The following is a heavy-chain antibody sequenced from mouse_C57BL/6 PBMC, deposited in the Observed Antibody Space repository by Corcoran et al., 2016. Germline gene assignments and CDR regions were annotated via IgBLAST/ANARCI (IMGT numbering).Heavy chain of an antibody. Sequence: EGQLQQSGPELVKPGASVKISCTASGYTFTDYYMTWVKQSHGKSLEWIGDINPNNGGTSYNQKFKGKATLTVDKSSSTAYMELRSLTSEDSAVYYCARQLRLLYYYAMDYWGQGTSVTVSS. CDR2: INPNNGGT. CDR1: GYTFTDYY. CDR3: ARQLRLLYYYAMDY. D-gene: IGHD3-2*02. J-gene: IGHJ4*01. V-gene: IGHV1-26*01.